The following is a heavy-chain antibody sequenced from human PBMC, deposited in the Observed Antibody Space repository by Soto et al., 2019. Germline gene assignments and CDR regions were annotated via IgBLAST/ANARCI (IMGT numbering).Heavy chain of an antibody. V-gene: IGHV4-4*02. J-gene: IGHJ4*02. CDR1: GASISSDKW. CDR3: ARGETQQQRDY. D-gene: IGHD6-13*01. Sequence: SETLSLTCAVSGASISSDKWWSWIRQPPGKGLQWIGEIYHSGSTKYNPSLKSRVIISVDKSKNQFSLKLSSVTDADTAVYYCARGETQQQRDYWGQGTLVT. CDR2: IYHSGST.